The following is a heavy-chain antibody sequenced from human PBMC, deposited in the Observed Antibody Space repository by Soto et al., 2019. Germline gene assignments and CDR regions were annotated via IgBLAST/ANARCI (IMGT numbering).Heavy chain of an antibody. J-gene: IGHJ4*02. D-gene: IGHD3-10*01. CDR2: ISSSSSYI. CDR1: GFTFSSYS. CDR3: ARDNFADYYGSGSPPAY. Sequence: GGSLRLSCAASGFTFSSYSMNWVRQAPGKGLEWVSSISSSSSYIYYADSVKGRFTISRDNAKNSLYLQMNSLRAEDTAVYYCARDNFADYYGSGSPPAYWGQGTLVTVSS. V-gene: IGHV3-21*01.